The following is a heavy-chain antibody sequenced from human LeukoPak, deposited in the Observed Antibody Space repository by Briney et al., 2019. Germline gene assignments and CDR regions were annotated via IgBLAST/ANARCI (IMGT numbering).Heavy chain of an antibody. V-gene: IGHV3-13*01. D-gene: IGHD5-12*01. CDR3: ARGSGPGVTTIDP. Sequence: PGGSLRLSCAASGFTFSSYDMHWVRQATGKGLEWVSAFHTDGDTYYSDSVKGRFTISRENAKNSLYLQMNSLRAGDTAVYYCARGSGPGVTTIDPWGQGTLVTVSS. CDR1: GFTFSSYD. J-gene: IGHJ5*02. CDR2: FHTDGDT.